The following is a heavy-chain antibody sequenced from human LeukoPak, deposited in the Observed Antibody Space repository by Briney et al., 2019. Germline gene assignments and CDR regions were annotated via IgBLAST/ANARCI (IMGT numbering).Heavy chain of an antibody. J-gene: IGHJ4*02. CDR3: ARVHCSGGSCYSDY. CDR2: IRYDGSNK. V-gene: IGHV3-30*02. CDR1: GFTFSSYG. Sequence: PGGSLRLSCAASGFTFSSYGMHWVRQAPGKGLEWVAFIRYDGSNKYYADSVKGRFTISRDNSKNTLYLQMNSLRSEDTAVYYCARVHCSGGSCYSDYWGQGTLVTVSS. D-gene: IGHD2-15*01.